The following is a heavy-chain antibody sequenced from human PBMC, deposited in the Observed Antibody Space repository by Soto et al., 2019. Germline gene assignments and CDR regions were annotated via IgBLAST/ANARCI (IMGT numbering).Heavy chain of an antibody. CDR3: AKDISGITGTIQN. V-gene: IGHV3-9*01. D-gene: IGHD1-7*01. CDR1: GFTFDDYA. Sequence: GGSLRLSCAASGFTFDDYAMHWVRQAPGKGLEWVSSISWNSGSIGYADSVKGRFTISRDNAKNSLYLQMNSLRAEDTALYYCAKDISGITGTIQNWGQGTLVTVSS. J-gene: IGHJ4*02. CDR2: ISWNSGSI.